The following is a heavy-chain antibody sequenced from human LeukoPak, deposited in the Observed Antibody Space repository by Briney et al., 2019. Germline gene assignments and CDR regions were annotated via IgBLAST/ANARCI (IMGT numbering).Heavy chain of an antibody. Sequence: ASVKVSCKASGYTFTSYGISWVRQAPGQGLEWMGWISAYNGNTNYAQKLQGRVTMTTDTSTSTAYMELRSLRSDDTAVYYCARSYYYDSSGYYWGAFDIWGQGTMVTVSS. CDR2: ISAYNGNT. D-gene: IGHD3-22*01. CDR3: ARSYYYDSSGYYWGAFDI. V-gene: IGHV1-18*01. CDR1: GYTFTSYG. J-gene: IGHJ3*02.